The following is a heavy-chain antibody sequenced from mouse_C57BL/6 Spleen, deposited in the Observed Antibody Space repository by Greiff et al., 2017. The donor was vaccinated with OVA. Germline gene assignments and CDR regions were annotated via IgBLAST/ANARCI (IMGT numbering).Heavy chain of an antibody. D-gene: IGHD1-1*01. CDR2: INYDGSST. J-gene: IGHJ2*01. Sequence: EVKLMESEGGLVQPGSSMKLSCTASGFTFSDYYMAWVRQVPEKGLEWVANINYDGSSTYYLDSLKSRFIISRDNAKNILYLQMSSLKSEDTATYYCARAPTYYGFDYWGQGTTLTVSS. CDR3: ARAPTYYGFDY. V-gene: IGHV5-16*01. CDR1: GFTFSDYY.